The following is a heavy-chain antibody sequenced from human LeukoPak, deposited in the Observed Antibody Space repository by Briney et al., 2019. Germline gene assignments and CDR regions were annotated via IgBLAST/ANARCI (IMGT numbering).Heavy chain of an antibody. CDR2: IYYSGST. V-gene: IGHV4-59*01. Sequence: SETLSLTCTVSGGSISSYYWSWIRQPPGKGLEWIGYIYYSGSTNYNPSLKSRVTISLDTSEKQFSLKLSSVTAADTAVYYCARRNGAFDAFDIWGQGTMVTVSS. CDR1: GGSISSYY. CDR3: ARRNGAFDAFDI. J-gene: IGHJ3*02. D-gene: IGHD1-14*01.